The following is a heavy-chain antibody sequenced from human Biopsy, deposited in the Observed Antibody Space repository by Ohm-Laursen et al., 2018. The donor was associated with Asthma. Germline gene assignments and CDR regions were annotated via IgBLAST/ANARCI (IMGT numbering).Heavy chain of an antibody. CDR1: GFIFSNYG. J-gene: IGHJ4*02. CDR3: ARPYYSDRSGYYGY. V-gene: IGHV3-30*03. D-gene: IGHD3-22*01. CDR2: ISYDGSNK. Sequence: SLRLSCAASGFIFSNYGMHWVRPAPGKGLEWVAVISYDGSNKYYADSVKGRFTVSRDNSKSTLYLQMSSLRAEDTAVYFCARPYYSDRSGYYGYWGQGTLVTVSS.